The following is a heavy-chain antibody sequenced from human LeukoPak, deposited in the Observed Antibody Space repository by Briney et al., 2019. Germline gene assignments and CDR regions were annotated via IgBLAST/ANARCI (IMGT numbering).Heavy chain of an antibody. J-gene: IGHJ2*01. V-gene: IGHV4-59*01. Sequence: SETLSLTCTVSGDSMSSYYWSWIRQPPGKGLEWIGYIYYSGSTNYNPSLKSRVTISVDTSKNQFSLKLSSVTAADTAVYYCARHRYFDLWGRGTLVTVSS. CDR1: GDSMSSYY. CDR3: ARHRYFDL. CDR2: IYYSGST.